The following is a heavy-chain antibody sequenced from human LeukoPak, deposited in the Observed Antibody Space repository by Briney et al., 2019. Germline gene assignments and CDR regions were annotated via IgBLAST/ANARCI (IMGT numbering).Heavy chain of an antibody. CDR2: ISSGSSSI. D-gene: IGHD5-12*01. CDR3: AGGSGYDYGLDY. J-gene: IGHJ4*02. Sequence: GGSLRLSCAASGFTFSSYGMHWVRQAPGKGLEWISYISSGSSSIFYADSVKGRFTIARDNRKNSMYLQMNSLRAEDTAVYYCAGGSGYDYGLDYWGQGILVTVSS. CDR1: GFTFSSYG. V-gene: IGHV3-48*04.